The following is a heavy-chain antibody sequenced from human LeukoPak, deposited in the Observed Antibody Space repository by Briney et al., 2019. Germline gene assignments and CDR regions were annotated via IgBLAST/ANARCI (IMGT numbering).Heavy chain of an antibody. D-gene: IGHD3-22*01. J-gene: IGHJ4*02. CDR3: ARGFSGYYSFDY. CDR2: VYYSGST. Sequence: PSETLSLTCTVSGGSISNYYWSWIRQPPGKGLEWIGYVYYSGSTNYNPSLKSRVTISVDTSENQFSLKLNSVTAADTAVYYCARGFSGYYSFDYWGQGTVVTVSS. CDR1: GGSISNYY. V-gene: IGHV4-59*01.